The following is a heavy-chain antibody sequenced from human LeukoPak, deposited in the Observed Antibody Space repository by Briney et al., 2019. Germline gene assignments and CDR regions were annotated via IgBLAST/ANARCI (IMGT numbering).Heavy chain of an antibody. CDR2: ISSSSSTI. CDR3: VKDSYYSSSYFDY. V-gene: IGHV3-48*01. Sequence: TGGSLRLSCAASGSTLSSYSMNWVRQAPGKGLEWVSYISSSSSTIYYADSVKGRFTISRDNAKNSLYLQMNSLRVEDTAVYYCVKDSYYSSSYFDYWGQGTLLTVSS. CDR1: GSTLSSYS. D-gene: IGHD6-13*01. J-gene: IGHJ4*02.